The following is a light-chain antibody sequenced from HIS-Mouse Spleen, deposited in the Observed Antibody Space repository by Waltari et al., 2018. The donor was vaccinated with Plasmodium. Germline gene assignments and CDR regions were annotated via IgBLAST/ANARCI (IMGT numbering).Light chain of an antibody. Sequence: QSALTQPASVSGSPGPSITISCTGTSSDVGGYNYVSWYQQPPGKAPKLMCYDVSNRPSGVSNLISGSKSGNTASLTISGLQAEDEADYYCSSYTSSSTLNYVFGTGTKVTVL. CDR1: SSDVGGYNY. V-gene: IGLV2-14*03. CDR2: DVS. CDR3: SSYTSSSTLNYV. J-gene: IGLJ1*01.